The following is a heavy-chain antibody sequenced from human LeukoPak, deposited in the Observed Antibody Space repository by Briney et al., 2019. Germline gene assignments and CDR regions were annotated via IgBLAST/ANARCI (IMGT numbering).Heavy chain of an antibody. V-gene: IGHV3-74*01. CDR2: IKGDGTTT. Sequence: PRGSLRLSCSASGFSFNYYWIHWVRHAPGQGLVWVSRIKGDGTTTNYADSVKGRFTISRDNAKNTVYLQMDSLTVEDTAVYYCGRDLHVAAADYWGQGTLVTVSS. CDR3: GRDLHVAAADY. J-gene: IGHJ4*02. CDR1: GFSFNYYW. D-gene: IGHD6-13*01.